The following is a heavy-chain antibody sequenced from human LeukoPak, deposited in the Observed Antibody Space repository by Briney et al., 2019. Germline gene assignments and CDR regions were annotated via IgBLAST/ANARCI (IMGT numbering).Heavy chain of an antibody. D-gene: IGHD2-15*01. CDR1: GFTFSSYG. CDR2: TSGSGGST. V-gene: IGHV3-23*01. Sequence: PGGSLRLSCAASGFTFSSYGMSWVRQAPGKGLEWVSATSGSGGSTYYADSVNGRFTISRDNSKNTLYLQMNSLRAEDTAIYYCAKNGDRGAYCSGGSCYPYYYNMDVWGKGTTVTISS. J-gene: IGHJ6*03. CDR3: AKNGDRGAYCSGGSCYPYYYNMDV.